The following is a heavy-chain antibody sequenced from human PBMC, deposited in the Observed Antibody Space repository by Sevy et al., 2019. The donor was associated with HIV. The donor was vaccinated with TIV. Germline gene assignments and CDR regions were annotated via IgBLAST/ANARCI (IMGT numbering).Heavy chain of an antibody. V-gene: IGHV3-13*01. D-gene: IGHD6-13*01. J-gene: IGHJ3*02. CDR2: IGTLTDT. Sequence: GGSLRLSCVASGFTFSTYDMHWVRQVTGKGLEWVSGIGTLTDTYYPDSVKGRFIISRENAKTSWYLQMNSLRAGDTAAYYCARACAAAGGKSGPIDAFDIWGQGTLVTVSS. CDR3: ARACAAAGGKSGPIDAFDI. CDR1: GFTFSTYD.